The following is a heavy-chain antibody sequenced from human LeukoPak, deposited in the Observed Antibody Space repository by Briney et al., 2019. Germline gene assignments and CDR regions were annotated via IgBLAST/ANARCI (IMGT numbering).Heavy chain of an antibody. CDR2: IYYSGST. CDR3: ARGSRWQWLNY. D-gene: IGHD6-19*01. J-gene: IGHJ4*02. CDR1: GGSISSYY. Sequence: SETLSLTCTVSGGSISSYYWSWIRQPPGKGLEWIGYIYYSGSTNYNPSLKSRVTISVDTSKSQFSLKLSSVTAADTAVYYCARGSRWQWLNYWGQGTLVTVSS. V-gene: IGHV4-59*01.